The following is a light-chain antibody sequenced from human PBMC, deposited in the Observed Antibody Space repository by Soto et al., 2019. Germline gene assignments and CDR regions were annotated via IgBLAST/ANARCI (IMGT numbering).Light chain of an antibody. J-gene: IGLJ1*01. CDR2: DVS. CDR3: NSYTTSSTYV. V-gene: IGLV2-14*01. CDR1: SSDVGGYNY. Sequence: QSALTQPASVSGSPGQPITISCTGTSSDVGGYNYVSWYQQRPGKAPKVMIYDVSNRPSGVSNRFSGSKSGNTASLTISGLQPEDEADYYCNSYTTSSTYVFGTGTKVTVL.